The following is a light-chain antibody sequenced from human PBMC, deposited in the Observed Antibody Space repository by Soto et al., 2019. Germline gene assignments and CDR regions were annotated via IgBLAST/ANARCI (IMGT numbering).Light chain of an antibody. CDR1: PDISLY. CDR3: QQLNSRPYT. Sequence: IQLPQSPSSLSASVGDRVTITCRASPDISLYSAWYQQKPGKAPKLLIYVASNLQSGVTSRFSGSGSGTDFTLTISSLQPEDFAPYYCQQLNSRPYTFGQGTKLEIK. CDR2: VAS. J-gene: IGKJ2*01. V-gene: IGKV1-9*01.